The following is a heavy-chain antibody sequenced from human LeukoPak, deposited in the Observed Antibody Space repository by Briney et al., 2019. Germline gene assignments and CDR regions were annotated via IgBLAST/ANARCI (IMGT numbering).Heavy chain of an antibody. CDR3: ARETSYYYDSSGYYLPPDY. J-gene: IGHJ4*02. Sequence: SQTLSLTCTVSGGSISSGSYYWSWIRQPAGKGLEWIGRIYTSGSTNYNPSLKSRVIISVDTSKNQFSLKLSSVTAADTAVNYCARETSYYYDSSGYYLPPDYWGQGTLVTVSS. V-gene: IGHV4-61*02. CDR1: GGSISSGSYY. D-gene: IGHD3-22*01. CDR2: IYTSGST.